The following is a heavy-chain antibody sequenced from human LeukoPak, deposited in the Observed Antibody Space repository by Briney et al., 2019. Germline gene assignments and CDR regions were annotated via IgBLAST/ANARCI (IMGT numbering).Heavy chain of an antibody. CDR3: TRYNVGFES. J-gene: IGHJ4*02. D-gene: IGHD1-1*01. Sequence: GGSLRLSCAASGFTFSGSAMHWVRQASGKGLEWVGRIRSKTNSYAQSYAASVKSRVAVSRDDSKNKAYLQMNSLKTEDTGVYYCTRYNVGFESWGQGTLATVSS. V-gene: IGHV3-73*01. CDR1: GFTFSGSA. CDR2: IRSKTNSYAQ.